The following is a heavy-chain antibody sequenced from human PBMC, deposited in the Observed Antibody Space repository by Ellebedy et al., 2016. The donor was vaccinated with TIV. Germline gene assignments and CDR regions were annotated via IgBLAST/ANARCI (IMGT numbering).Heavy chain of an antibody. CDR1: GYTFSSYY. D-gene: IGHD3-16*01. J-gene: IGHJ4*02. V-gene: IGHV1-46*01. Sequence: AASVKVSCKASGYTFSSYYVHWVRQAPGQGLEWMGIINPSAGSTAYAQNFPGRVTMTRDTSTSTVYMELSSLTSEDTAMYVCARGLGHTETLTKTGFGDYWGQGTLVTVSS. CDR2: INPSAGST. CDR3: ARGLGHTETLTKTGFGDY.